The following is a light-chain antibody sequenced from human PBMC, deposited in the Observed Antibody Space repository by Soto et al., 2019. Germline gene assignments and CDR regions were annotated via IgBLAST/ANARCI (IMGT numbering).Light chain of an antibody. CDR3: QQYYSTPWT. Sequence: TLIHDSLAGSLGDRSTVNCNFSQSVLYSSNNKNYLAWYQQKPGQPPKLLIHWASTRESGVPDRFSGSGSGTDFTLTISSLQAEDVAVYYCQQYYSTPWTFGQGTKVDIK. J-gene: IGKJ1*01. CDR1: QSVLYSSNNKNY. V-gene: IGKV4-1*01. CDR2: WAS.